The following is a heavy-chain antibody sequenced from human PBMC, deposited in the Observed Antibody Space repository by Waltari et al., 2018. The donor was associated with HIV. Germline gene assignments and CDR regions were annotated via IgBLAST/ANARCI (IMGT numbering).Heavy chain of an antibody. CDR3: ARTNYYDSSGYFDY. V-gene: IGHV3-21*01. CDR1: GFTFSSYS. Sequence: EVQLVESGGGLVKPGGSLRFSCAASGFTFSSYSMNWVRQAPGKGLEWVSSISSSSGYIYYADSMKGRFTISRDNAKNSLYLQMNSLRAEDTAVYYCARTNYYDSSGYFDYWGQGTLVTVSS. J-gene: IGHJ4*02. CDR2: ISSSSGYI. D-gene: IGHD3-22*01.